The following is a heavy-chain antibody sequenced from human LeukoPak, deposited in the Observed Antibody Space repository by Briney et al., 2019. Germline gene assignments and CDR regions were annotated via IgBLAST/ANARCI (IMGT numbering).Heavy chain of an antibody. CDR1: GYTFTSYA. J-gene: IGHJ4*02. D-gene: IGHD4-23*01. Sequence: ASVKVSCKASGYTFTSYALNWVRQAPGQGLEWMGWINTHTGDPTYVQGFIGRFVFSLDASARTTFLQISSLKPDDTAMYYCARSPGGPHNTYDSWGQGTLVTVFS. CDR3: ARSPGGPHNTYDS. V-gene: IGHV7-4-1*02. CDR2: INTHTGDP.